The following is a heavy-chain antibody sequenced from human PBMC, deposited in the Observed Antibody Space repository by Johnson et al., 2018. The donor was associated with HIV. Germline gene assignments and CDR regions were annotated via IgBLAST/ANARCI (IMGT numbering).Heavy chain of an antibody. CDR3: ARVATSYAFDI. V-gene: IGHV3-66*01. J-gene: IGHJ3*02. CDR2: IYSGDTI. D-gene: IGHD5-12*01. CDR1: GFTVSTIY. Sequence: EVQLVESGGGLVQPGGSLRLSCAVSGFTVSTIYMSWVRQAPGKGLEWVSVIYSGDTIYYADSVKGRFTISRDNSKNTLYLQMNSLRADDTAVYYCARVATSYAFDIWGQGTMVAVSS.